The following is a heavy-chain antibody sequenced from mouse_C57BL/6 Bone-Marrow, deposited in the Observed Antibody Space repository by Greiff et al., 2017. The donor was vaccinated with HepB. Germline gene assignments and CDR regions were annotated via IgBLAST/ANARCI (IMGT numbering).Heavy chain of an antibody. Sequence: QVQLKQSGAELVKPGASVKMSCKASGYTFTSYWITWVKQRPGQGLEWIGDIYPGSGSTNYNEKFKSKATLTVDTSSSTAYMQLSSLTSEDSAVYYCARDYGSNFAYWGQGTLVTVSA. CDR2: IYPGSGST. J-gene: IGHJ3*01. D-gene: IGHD1-1*01. V-gene: IGHV1-55*01. CDR3: ARDYGSNFAY. CDR1: GYTFTSYW.